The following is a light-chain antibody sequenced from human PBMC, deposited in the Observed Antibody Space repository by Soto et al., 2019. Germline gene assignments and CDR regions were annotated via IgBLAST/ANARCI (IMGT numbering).Light chain of an antibody. CDR3: QSYDSSLSGWV. CDR1: GARYD. CDR2: GNS. V-gene: IGLV1-40*01. J-gene: IGLJ3*02. Sequence: QLVLTQPPSVSGAPGQRVTISCIGARYDVHWYQPFPGTAPKLLIYGNSNRPSAVPDRFSGSNSGTSASLAITGLQAEDEAVYYCQSYDSSLSGWVFGGGTKVTVL.